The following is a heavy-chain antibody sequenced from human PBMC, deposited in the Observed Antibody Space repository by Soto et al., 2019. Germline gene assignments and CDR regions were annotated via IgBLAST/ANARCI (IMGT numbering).Heavy chain of an antibody. CDR2: ISYNGNT. CDR1: GYTFTNYG. V-gene: IGHV1-18*01. J-gene: IGHJ4*02. Sequence: GAALKLSCRESGYTFTNYGVTCVQHAPEQGLEWMGWISYNGNTNYAQKLQGRVTMTTDTSTSTAYMELRGLRSDDTAVYYCARVEDYFDSSGYAHWGQGTQVTV. CDR3: ARVEDYFDSSGYAH. D-gene: IGHD3-22*01.